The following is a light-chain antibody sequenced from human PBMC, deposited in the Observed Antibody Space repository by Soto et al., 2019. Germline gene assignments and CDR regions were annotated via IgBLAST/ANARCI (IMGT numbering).Light chain of an antibody. Sequence: DIVMTQSPDSLAVSLGERATINCKSSQSVLYSSNNKNYLAWYQQKPGKPPKLLIYLASTRESGVPDRFSGRGSGTDFTLTVSSLQAEDLAVYYCQQYYSTPRTFGQGTKVEIK. V-gene: IGKV4-1*01. CDR3: QQYYSTPRT. CDR2: LAS. J-gene: IGKJ1*01. CDR1: QSVLYSSNNKNY.